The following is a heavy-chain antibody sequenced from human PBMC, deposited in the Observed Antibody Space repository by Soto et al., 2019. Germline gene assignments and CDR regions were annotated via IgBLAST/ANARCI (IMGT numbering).Heavy chain of an antibody. CDR2: ISGSGGST. Sequence: PGGSLRLSCAASGFTFSSYAMSWVRQAPGKGLEWVSAISGSGGSTYYADSVKGRFTISRDNSKNTLYLQMNSLRAEDTAVYYCAKVDYDILTGPYGMDVWGQGTTVTVSS. CDR1: GFTFSSYA. J-gene: IGHJ6*02. V-gene: IGHV3-23*01. CDR3: AKVDYDILTGPYGMDV. D-gene: IGHD3-9*01.